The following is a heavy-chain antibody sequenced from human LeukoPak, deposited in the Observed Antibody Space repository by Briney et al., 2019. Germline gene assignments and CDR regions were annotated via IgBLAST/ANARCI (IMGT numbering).Heavy chain of an antibody. Sequence: GGSRRLSCAASRFTVSSTYIGCVSQAQGKGLEWVSVTSSGGSTYYADSVKGRFTISRPHSTTTLYLQMHSLRAEATAVYYCHYYDSSGYPNYWGQGTLVTVSS. V-gene: IGHV3-53*04. CDR2: TSSGGST. J-gene: IGHJ4*02. CDR3: HYYDSSGYPNY. D-gene: IGHD3-22*01. CDR1: RFTVSSTY.